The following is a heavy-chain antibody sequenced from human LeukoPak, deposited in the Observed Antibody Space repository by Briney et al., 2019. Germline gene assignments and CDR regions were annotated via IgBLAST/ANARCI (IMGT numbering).Heavy chain of an antibody. Sequence: SETLSLTCTVSGGSISSGSYYWSWIRQPAGKGLEWIGRIYTSGSTNYNPSLKSRVTISVDTSKNQFSLKLSSVTAADTAVYYCATPVYYDFWSGYYKEQPPGDYWGQGTLVTVSS. V-gene: IGHV4-61*02. J-gene: IGHJ4*02. D-gene: IGHD3-3*01. CDR2: IYTSGST. CDR1: GGSISSGSYY. CDR3: ATPVYYDFWSGYYKEQPPGDY.